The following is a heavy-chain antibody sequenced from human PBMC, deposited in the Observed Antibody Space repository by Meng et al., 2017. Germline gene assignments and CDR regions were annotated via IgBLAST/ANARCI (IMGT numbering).Heavy chain of an antibody. D-gene: IGHD5-24*01. J-gene: IGHJ2*01. CDR3: ARSKDGYNYWYFDL. CDR2: IIPILGIA. CDR1: GGTFSSYT. V-gene: IGHV1-69*02. Sequence: QVQLWQSGAGVKKPGSSVKVSCKAPGGTFSSYTISWVRQAPGQGLEWMGRIIPILGIANYAQKFQGRVTITADKSTSTAYMELSSLRSEDTAVYYCARSKDGYNYWYFDLWGRGTLVTVSS.